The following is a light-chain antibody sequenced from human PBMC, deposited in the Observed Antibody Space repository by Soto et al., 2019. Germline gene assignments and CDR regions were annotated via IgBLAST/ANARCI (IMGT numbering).Light chain of an antibody. J-gene: IGKJ4*01. Sequence: EIVMTQSPATLSVSPGERATLSCRASQSVSTNLAWYQQKPGQAPRLLIYAASTRTTVVPARFSGSGSGTEFTLTISSLQSEDFAVYFCHQYNNWPVTFGGGTKVEIK. V-gene: IGKV3-15*01. CDR3: HQYNNWPVT. CDR2: AAS. CDR1: QSVSTN.